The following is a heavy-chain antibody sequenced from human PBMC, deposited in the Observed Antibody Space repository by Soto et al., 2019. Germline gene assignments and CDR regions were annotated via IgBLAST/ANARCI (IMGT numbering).Heavy chain of an antibody. J-gene: IGHJ4*02. CDR3: ARGGAVSSGWYDGH. D-gene: IGHD6-19*01. CDR2: INSDGSST. V-gene: IGHV3-74*01. Sequence: GGSLSLSCGASGFTFSTYNTHWVRHGPGKGLVWVSRINSDGSSTRYADSVKGRFTISRDNAKNTLYLQMNSLRVEDTAIYYCARGGAVSSGWYDGHWGRGTLVTVS. CDR1: GFTFSTYN.